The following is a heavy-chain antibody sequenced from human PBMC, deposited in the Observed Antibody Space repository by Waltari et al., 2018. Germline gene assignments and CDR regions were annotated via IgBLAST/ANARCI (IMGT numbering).Heavy chain of an antibody. J-gene: IGHJ6*02. D-gene: IGHD6-13*01. V-gene: IGHV3-74*01. CDR3: ARMARKTYSSPVAGRDYYYGMDV. CDR2: INRDGSDT. CDR1: GFTFSRYW. Sequence: EVQLVESGGGLIQPGESLRVSCAVSGFTFSRYWMNWVRQGPGKGLVWGARINRDGSDTSYADSVKGRFTISRDNAKNTVYLQMKSLRVEDTAVYYCARMARKTYSSPVAGRDYYYGMDVWGLGTTVTVSS.